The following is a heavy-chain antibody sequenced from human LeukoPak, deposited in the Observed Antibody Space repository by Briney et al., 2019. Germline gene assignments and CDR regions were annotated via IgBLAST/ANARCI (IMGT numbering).Heavy chain of an antibody. CDR3: ARGEYYYDSSGLDY. J-gene: IGHJ4*02. CDR1: GFTFSSYS. V-gene: IGHV3-21*01. CDR2: ISSSSSYI. Sequence: GGSLRLSCAASGFTFSSYSMNWVRQAPGKGLEWVSSISSSSSYIYYADSVKCRFTISRDNAKNSLYLQMNSLRAEDTAVYYCARGEYYYDSSGLDYWGQGTLVTVSS. D-gene: IGHD3-22*01.